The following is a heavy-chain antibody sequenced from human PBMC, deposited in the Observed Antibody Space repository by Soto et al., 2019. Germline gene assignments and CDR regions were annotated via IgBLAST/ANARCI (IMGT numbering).Heavy chain of an antibody. D-gene: IGHD3-22*01. J-gene: IGHJ4*02. Sequence: GGSLRLSCAASGFTFSTYSMNWVRQAPGKGLEWVSYISSGASTIYYADSVKGRFTISRDNAKNSLYLQMNSLRDEDTAVYYCARSSPYYESSGYPFDYWGQGTLVTVSS. CDR1: GFTFSTYS. CDR2: ISSGASTI. CDR3: ARSSPYYESSGYPFDY. V-gene: IGHV3-48*02.